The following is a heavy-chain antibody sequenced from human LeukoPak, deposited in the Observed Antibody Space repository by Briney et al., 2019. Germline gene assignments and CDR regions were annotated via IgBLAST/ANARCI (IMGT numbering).Heavy chain of an antibody. CDR2: ISYDGSDK. V-gene: IGHV3-30*18. D-gene: IGHD5-12*01. Sequence: GKSLRLSCAASGFTFSSFGMHWVRQAPGKGLEWVAVISYDGSDKYYGDSVRGRFIISRDNSNNTLYLQMNSLRAEDTAVYYFAKDAPPYGYRGKKIASWGQGTQVSVSS. CDR1: GFTFSSFG. CDR3: AKDAPPYGYRGKKIAS. J-gene: IGHJ5*02.